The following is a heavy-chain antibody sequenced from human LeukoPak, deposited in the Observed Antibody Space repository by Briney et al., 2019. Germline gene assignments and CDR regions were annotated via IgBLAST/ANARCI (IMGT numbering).Heavy chain of an antibody. D-gene: IGHD3-10*01. CDR2: IYPGDSDT. V-gene: IGHV5-51*01. Sequence: GESLKISCKGSGYSFTTYWIGWVRQMPGKGLEWMGIIYPGDSDTRYSPSFQGQVTISADKSISTAYLQWSSLKASDTAMYYCARRDADMVRGVAYAFDIWGQGTMVTVSS. J-gene: IGHJ3*02. CDR1: GYSFTTYW. CDR3: ARRDADMVRGVAYAFDI.